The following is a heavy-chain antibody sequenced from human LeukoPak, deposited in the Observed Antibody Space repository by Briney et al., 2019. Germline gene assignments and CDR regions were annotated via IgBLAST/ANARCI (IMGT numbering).Heavy chain of an antibody. CDR3: AREVDYYYYGMDV. V-gene: IGHV1-69*04. CDR2: IIPILGIA. D-gene: IGHD5-12*01. CDR1: GGTFSSYA. J-gene: IGHJ6*02. Sequence: GASVKVSCKASGGTFSSYAISWVRQAPGQGLEWMGRIIPILGIANYAQKFQGRVTITADKSTSTAYMELSSLRSEDTAVYYCAREVDYYYYGMDVWGQGTTVTVSS.